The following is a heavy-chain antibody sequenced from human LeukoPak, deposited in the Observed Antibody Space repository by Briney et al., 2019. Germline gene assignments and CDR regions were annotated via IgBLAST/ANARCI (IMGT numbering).Heavy chain of an antibody. D-gene: IGHD3-3*01. CDR3: ARDYDFWSGYLPMDV. CDR2: IYYSGST. V-gene: IGHV4-31*03. CDR1: GGSISSGGYY. Sequence: SETLSLTCTVSGGSISSGGYYWSWIRQHPGKGLEWIGYIYYSGSTYYNPSLKSRVTISVDTSKNQFSLKLSSVTAADTAVYYCARDYDFWSGYLPMDVWGKGTTVTVSS. J-gene: IGHJ6*04.